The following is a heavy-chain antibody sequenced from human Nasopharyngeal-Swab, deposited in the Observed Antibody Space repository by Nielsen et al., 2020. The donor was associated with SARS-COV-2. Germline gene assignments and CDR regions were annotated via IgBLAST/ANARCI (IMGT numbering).Heavy chain of an antibody. CDR2: INSDGSRT. V-gene: IGHV3-74*01. Sequence: GGSLRLSCAASGFTFSDYWIHWVRQVPGRGLVWVSRINSDGSRTSYGDSVKGRFTISRDNTKKTVSLEMNSLRADDTGVYYCARGSSGWPGNWGQGTLVTVSS. D-gene: IGHD6-19*01. CDR1: GFTFSDYW. J-gene: IGHJ4*02. CDR3: ARGSSGWPGN.